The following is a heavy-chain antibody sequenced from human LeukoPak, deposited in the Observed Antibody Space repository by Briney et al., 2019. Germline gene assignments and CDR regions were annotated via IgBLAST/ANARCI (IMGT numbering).Heavy chain of an antibody. Sequence: GGSLRLSCAASGFTFSSYWMHWVRQAPGKGLVWVSRINTDGSSTSYADSVKGRFTISRDNAKNTLYLQMNSLRAEDTAVYYCATVPGGGYYNYYMGVWGKGTTVTVSS. CDR3: ATVPGGGYYNYYMGV. D-gene: IGHD2-15*01. V-gene: IGHV3-74*01. CDR1: GFTFSSYW. CDR2: INTDGSST. J-gene: IGHJ6*03.